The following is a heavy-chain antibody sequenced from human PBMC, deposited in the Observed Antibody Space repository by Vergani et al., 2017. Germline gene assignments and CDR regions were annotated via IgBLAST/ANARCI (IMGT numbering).Heavy chain of an antibody. CDR1: GGSISSYY. V-gene: IGHV4-59*01. J-gene: IGHJ4*02. CDR3: ARDGAAAGTSGFDY. CDR2: IYYSGST. Sequence: QVQLQESGPGLVKPSETLSLTCTVSGGSISSYYWSWIRQPPGNGLEWIGYIYYSGSTNYNPSLKSRVTISVDTSKNQFSLKLSSVTAADTAVYYCARDGAAAGTSGFDYWGQGTLVTVSS. D-gene: IGHD6-13*01.